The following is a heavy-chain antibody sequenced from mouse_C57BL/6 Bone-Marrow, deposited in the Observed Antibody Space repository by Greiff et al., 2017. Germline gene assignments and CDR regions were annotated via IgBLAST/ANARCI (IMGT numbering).Heavy chain of an antibody. CDR2: IYPGSGST. CDR1: GYTFTSYW. J-gene: IGHJ4*01. Sequence: QVQLQQPGAELVKPGASVKMSCKASGYTFTSYWITWVKQRPGQGLEWIGDIYPGSGSTNYNEKFKSKATLTVDTSSSTAYMQLSSLTSEDSAVYFCASVYSNYDAMDYWGQGTSVTVSS. D-gene: IGHD2-5*01. V-gene: IGHV1-55*01. CDR3: ASVYSNYDAMDY.